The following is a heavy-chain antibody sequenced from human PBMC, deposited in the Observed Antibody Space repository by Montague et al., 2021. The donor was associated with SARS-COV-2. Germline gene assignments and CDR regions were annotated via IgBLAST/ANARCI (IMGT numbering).Heavy chain of an antibody. Sequence: LRLSCAASGFTFSDYWMHWVRQAPGKGLMWLSNINGDGSFTRYADSVKGRFTISRDIPKNTLYLQMNSLTAEDAAVYYCARHRIVPGGFDYWGQGTLVTVSS. CDR3: ARHRIVPGGFDY. CDR1: GFTFSDYW. D-gene: IGHD2-2*01. J-gene: IGHJ4*02. V-gene: IGHV3-74*01. CDR2: INGDGSFT.